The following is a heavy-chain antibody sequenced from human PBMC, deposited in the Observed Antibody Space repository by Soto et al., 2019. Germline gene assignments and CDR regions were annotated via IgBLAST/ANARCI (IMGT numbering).Heavy chain of an antibody. CDR2: ITGSGDST. CDR3: ARYFRGSGRYFFDY. D-gene: IGHD6-19*01. CDR1: GFTFGSYA. J-gene: IGHJ4*02. Sequence: GGSLRLSCAASGFTFGSYAMNWVRQAPGKGLEWVSSITGSGDSTYYADSVKGRFTISRDNSKNTLYLQMNSLRGEDTAVYYCARYFRGSGRYFFDYWGQGTLVTVSS. V-gene: IGHV3-23*01.